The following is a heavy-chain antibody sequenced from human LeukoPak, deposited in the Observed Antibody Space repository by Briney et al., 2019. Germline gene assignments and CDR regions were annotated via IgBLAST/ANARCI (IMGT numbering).Heavy chain of an antibody. Sequence: GGSLRLSCTASGFTFGDYAMSWFRQAPGKGLEWVGFIRSKAYGGTTEYAASLKGRFTISRDDSKSIAYLQMNSLKTEDTAVYYCTSFLWFGELFPPFEYWGQGTLVTVSS. CDR2: IRSKAYGGTT. D-gene: IGHD3-10*01. CDR3: TSFLWFGELFPPFEY. J-gene: IGHJ4*02. CDR1: GFTFGDYA. V-gene: IGHV3-49*03.